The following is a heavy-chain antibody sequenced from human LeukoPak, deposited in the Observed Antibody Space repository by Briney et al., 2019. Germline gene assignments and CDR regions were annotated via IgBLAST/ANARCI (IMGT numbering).Heavy chain of an antibody. J-gene: IGHJ4*02. D-gene: IGHD3-10*01. CDR1: GFDLSSSA. CDR3: ANDYRSGSFHDF. CDR2: ISRRDDYT. V-gene: IGHV3-23*01. Sequence: PGGSLRLSCDAPGFDLSSSAMSWVRQPPGKGLEGVSVISRRDDYTYYADSVKGRFTISRDNSKNTLYLQMNSLRAEDTAVYYCANDYRSGSFHDFWGQGTLVTVSS.